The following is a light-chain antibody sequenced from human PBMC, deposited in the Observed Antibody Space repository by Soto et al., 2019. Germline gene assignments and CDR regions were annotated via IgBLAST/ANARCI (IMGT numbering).Light chain of an antibody. CDR3: QQYGSSPLT. V-gene: IGKV3-20*01. J-gene: IGKJ4*01. Sequence: TQSPGTLSLSPGERATLSCRASQSVSGSYLAWYQQKPGQAPRLLIYGASSRATGIPDRFSGSGSGTDFTLTISRLEPEDLAVYYCQQYGSSPLTFGGGTKVDIK. CDR1: QSVSGSY. CDR2: GAS.